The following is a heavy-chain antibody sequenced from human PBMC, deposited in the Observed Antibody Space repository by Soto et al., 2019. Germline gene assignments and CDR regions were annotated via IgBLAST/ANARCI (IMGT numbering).Heavy chain of an antibody. CDR3: ATNQPVVVAATPDAFDI. CDR1: GYTFTSYD. D-gene: IGHD2-15*01. V-gene: IGHV1-24*01. CDR2: FDPKDGET. Sequence: GASVKVSCKASGYTFTSYDINWVRQATGQGLEWMGGFDPKDGETIYAQKFQGRVTMTEDTSTDTAYMELSSLRSEDTAVYYCATNQPVVVAATPDAFDIWGQGTMVTVSS. J-gene: IGHJ3*02.